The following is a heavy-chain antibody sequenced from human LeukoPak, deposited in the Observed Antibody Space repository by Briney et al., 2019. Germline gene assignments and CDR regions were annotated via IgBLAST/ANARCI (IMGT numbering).Heavy chain of an antibody. V-gene: IGHV3-30*02. CDR1: GFRLSNYN. Sequence: TGGSLRLSCAASGFRLSNYNMNWVRQAPGKGLEWVAFIRYDGSNKYYADSVKGRFTISRDNSKNTLYLQMNSLRAEDTAVYYCAKGTHYQLGPRTRWFDPWGQGTLVTVSS. CDR3: AKGTHYQLGPRTRWFDP. D-gene: IGHD7-27*01. J-gene: IGHJ5*02. CDR2: IRYDGSNK.